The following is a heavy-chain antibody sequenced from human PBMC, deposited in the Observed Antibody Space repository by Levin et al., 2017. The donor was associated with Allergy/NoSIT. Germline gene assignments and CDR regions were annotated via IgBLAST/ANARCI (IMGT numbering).Heavy chain of an antibody. Sequence: PGGSLRLSCAASGFTFSRFGMHWVRQAPGKGLEWVAVISYDGRNKYHADSVKGRFTISRDNSKNTLYLQMNSLRAEDTAVYYCAKDHAPLVTTPWYFDLWGRGTLVTVSS. V-gene: IGHV3-30*18. CDR1: GFTFSRFG. CDR3: AKDHAPLVTTPWYFDL. J-gene: IGHJ2*01. D-gene: IGHD4-11*01. CDR2: ISYDGRNK.